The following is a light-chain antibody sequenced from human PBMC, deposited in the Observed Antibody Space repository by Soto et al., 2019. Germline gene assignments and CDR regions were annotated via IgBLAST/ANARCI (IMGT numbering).Light chain of an antibody. V-gene: IGLV1-40*01. CDR1: SSNLGAGYD. CDR3: QSYDSILIVSKV. Sequence: QSVLTQPPSVSGAPGQRVTISCSGSSSNLGAGYDVQWYRQFPGTAPKPLIYANSVRPSGVPDRFSGSKSGTSASLAITGLQAEDEADYYCQSYDSILIVSKVFGTGTNVTVL. J-gene: IGLJ1*01. CDR2: ANS.